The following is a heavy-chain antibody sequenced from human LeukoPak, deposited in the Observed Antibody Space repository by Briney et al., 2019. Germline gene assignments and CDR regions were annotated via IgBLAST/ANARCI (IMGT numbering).Heavy chain of an antibody. Sequence: SETLSLTCTVSGGSISSGGYYWSWIRQHPGKGLEWIGYIYYSGSTYYNPSLKSRVTISVDTSKNQFSLKLSSVTAADTAVYYCARGWGSRFLEWLLKFDYWGQGTLVTVSS. CDR1: GGSISSGGYY. V-gene: IGHV4-31*03. CDR3: ARGWGSRFLEWLLKFDY. CDR2: IYYSGST. D-gene: IGHD3-3*01. J-gene: IGHJ4*02.